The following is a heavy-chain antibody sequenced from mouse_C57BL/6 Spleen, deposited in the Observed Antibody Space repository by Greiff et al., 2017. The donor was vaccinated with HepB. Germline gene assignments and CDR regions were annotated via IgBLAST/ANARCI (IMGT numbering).Heavy chain of an antibody. CDR1: GYTFTSYW. Sequence: VQLQQPGAELVMPGASVKLSCKASGYTFTSYWMHWVKQRPGQGLEWIGEIDPSDSYTNYNQKFKGKSTLTVDKSSSTAYMQLSSLTSEDSAVYYRARLGRSSYWYFDVWGTGTTVTVSS. J-gene: IGHJ1*03. D-gene: IGHD1-1*01. CDR3: ARLGRSSYWYFDV. CDR2: IDPSDSYT. V-gene: IGHV1-69*01.